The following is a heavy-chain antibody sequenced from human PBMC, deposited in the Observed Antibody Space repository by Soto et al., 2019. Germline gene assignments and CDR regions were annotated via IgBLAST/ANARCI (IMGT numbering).Heavy chain of an antibody. CDR3: ARLGVIYWSGYYYYYYGMDV. CDR2: INHSGST. CDR1: GGSFSGYY. J-gene: IGHJ6*02. Sequence: SETLSLTCAVYGGSFSGYYWSWIRQPPGKGLEWIGEINHSGSTNYNPSLKSRVTISVDTSKNQFSLKLSSVTAADTAVYYCARLGVIYWSGYYYYYYGMDVWGQGTTVTVYS. V-gene: IGHV4-34*01. D-gene: IGHD2-8*02.